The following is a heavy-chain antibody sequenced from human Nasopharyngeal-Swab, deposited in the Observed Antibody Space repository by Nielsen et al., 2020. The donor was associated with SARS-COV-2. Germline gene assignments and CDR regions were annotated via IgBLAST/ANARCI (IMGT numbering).Heavy chain of an antibody. CDR3: AKDKDIVVVPAAIDY. J-gene: IGHJ4*02. CDR2: ISGSGGST. D-gene: IGHD2-2*01. Sequence: WIRQPPGKGLEWVSLISGSGGSTYYADSVKGRFTISRDNSKNTLYLQMNSLRAEDTAVYYCAKDKDIVVVPAAIDYWGQGTLVTVSS. V-gene: IGHV3-23*01.